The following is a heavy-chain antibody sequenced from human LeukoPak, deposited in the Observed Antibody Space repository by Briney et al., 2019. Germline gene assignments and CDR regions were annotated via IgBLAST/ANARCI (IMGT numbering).Heavy chain of an antibody. CDR3: ANMRGGGMDV. V-gene: IGHV4-31*03. Sequence: SQTLSLTCTVSGGSISSGGYYWSWIRQHPGKGLEWIGYIYYSGSTYYNPSLKSRVTISVDTSKNQFSQKLSSVIAADTAVYYCANMRGGGMDVWGQGTTVTVSS. CDR1: GGSISSGGYY. CDR2: IYYSGST. J-gene: IGHJ6*02. D-gene: IGHD3-16*01.